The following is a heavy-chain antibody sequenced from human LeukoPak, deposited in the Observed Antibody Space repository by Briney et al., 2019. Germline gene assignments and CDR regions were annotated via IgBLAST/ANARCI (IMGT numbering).Heavy chain of an antibody. CDR1: GFTFNTYT. V-gene: IGHV3-21*01. D-gene: IGHD1-7*01. CDR2: MTSGSKYI. J-gene: IGHJ3*02. Sequence: GGSLRLSCAASGFTFNTYTMNWVRQAPGKGLEWVSSMTSGSKYIYYADSVKGRFTISRDNAKNSLYLQMHSLRADDTAVYYCARRRTTAAFDIWGQGTMVTVSS. CDR3: ARRRTTAAFDI.